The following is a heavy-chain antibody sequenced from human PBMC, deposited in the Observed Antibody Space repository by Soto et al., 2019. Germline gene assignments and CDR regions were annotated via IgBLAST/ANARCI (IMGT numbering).Heavy chain of an antibody. D-gene: IGHD3-16*02. CDR2: IDPSDSYT. Sequence: VKGCGKGCGCSLTRYWISWLRQMPGKGLEWMGRIDPSDSYTNYSPSFQGHVTISADKSISTAYLQWSSLKASDTAMYYCARQSVWGSYPPVGYWGQGTLVTVSS. J-gene: IGHJ4*02. CDR1: GCSLTRYW. V-gene: IGHV5-10-1*01. CDR3: ARQSVWGSYPPVGY.